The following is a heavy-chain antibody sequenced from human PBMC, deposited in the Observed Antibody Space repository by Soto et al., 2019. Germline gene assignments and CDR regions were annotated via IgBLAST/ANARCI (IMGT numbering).Heavy chain of an antibody. V-gene: IGHV4-34*01. CDR3: ARVLAARGSRDFDY. J-gene: IGHJ4*02. Sequence: QVQLQQWGAGLLKPSETLSLTCAVYGGSFSTDYWSWIRQPPGKGLEWIGESNPSGGTNYNPSLKSRVTISVATSKNQFSLKLSSVTAADTAVYYCARVLAARGSRDFDYWGQGTLVTVSS. D-gene: IGHD6-6*01. CDR1: GGSFSTDY. CDR2: SNPSGGT.